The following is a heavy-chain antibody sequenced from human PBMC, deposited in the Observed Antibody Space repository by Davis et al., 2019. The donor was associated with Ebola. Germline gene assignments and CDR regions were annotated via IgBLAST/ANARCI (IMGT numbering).Heavy chain of an antibody. J-gene: IGHJ4*02. D-gene: IGHD6-19*01. V-gene: IGHV1-69*06. CDR1: GGTFSSYA. Sequence: AASVKVSCKASGGTFSSYAISWVRQAPGQGLEWMGGIIPILGPGNYGQKFQGRVTITADKSTSTAYMELSSLRYVDTAVYYCAREGGYSSGWPYFDNWGQGTLVTVSS. CDR2: IIPILGPG. CDR3: AREGGYSSGWPYFDN.